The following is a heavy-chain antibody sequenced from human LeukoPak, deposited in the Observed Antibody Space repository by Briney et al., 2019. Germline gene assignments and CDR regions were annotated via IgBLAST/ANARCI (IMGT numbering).Heavy chain of an antibody. CDR3: ARDTVFGVITGPRMDV. Sequence: GGSLRLSCAASGFTFSSYWMTWVRQAPGKGLEWVANIRQDGSEKYYVDSVKGRFPISRDNAKSSLYLQMNSLRAEDTAVYYCARDTVFGVITGPRMDVWGQGTTVTVSS. V-gene: IGHV3-7*01. D-gene: IGHD3-3*01. J-gene: IGHJ6*02. CDR2: IRQDGSEK. CDR1: GFTFSSYW.